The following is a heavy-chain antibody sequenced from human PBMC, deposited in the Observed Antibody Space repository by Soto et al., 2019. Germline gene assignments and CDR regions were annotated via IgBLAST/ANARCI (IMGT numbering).Heavy chain of an antibody. D-gene: IGHD5-18*01. J-gene: IGHJ4*02. V-gene: IGHV3-21*01. CDR2: ISTLSNYI. Sequence: EVQLVESGGGLVKPGGSLRLSCAASGLTFSRYTMNWVRQAPGKGLEWVSSISTLSNYIDYADSVKGRFTISRDNAKNSVFLQMESLRAEDTAMYYCATAFDTAMLTSDYWGQGTLVTVSS. CDR1: GLTFSRYT. CDR3: ATAFDTAMLTSDY.